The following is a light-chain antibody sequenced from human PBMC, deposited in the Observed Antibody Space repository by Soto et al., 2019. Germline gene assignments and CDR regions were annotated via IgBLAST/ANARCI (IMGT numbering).Light chain of an antibody. CDR1: SSDVGTYNY. CDR3: SSYTSSSTSVV. J-gene: IGLJ2*01. CDR2: DVS. V-gene: IGLV2-14*01. Sequence: QSVLTQPASVSGSPGQSITISCTGASSDVGTYNYVSWYQQHPGKAPKPMIYDVSNRPSGVSDRFSGSKSGNTASLTISGLQADDEADYYCSSYTSSSTSVVFGGGTKLTVL.